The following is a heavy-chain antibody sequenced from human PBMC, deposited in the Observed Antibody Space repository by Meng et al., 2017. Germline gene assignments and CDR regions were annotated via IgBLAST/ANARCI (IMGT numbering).Heavy chain of an antibody. Sequence: GERGQSGSELKRPGASGKVSCKASGYTSTSYAMNWVRQAPGQGREWMGWINTNTGNPTYAQGFTGRFVFALDTSVSTAYLQISSLKAEDTAVYYCARMGIAVAGTLGWEDYWGQGTLVTVSS. V-gene: IGHV7-4-1*02. CDR1: GYTSTSYA. D-gene: IGHD6-19*01. J-gene: IGHJ4*02. CDR3: ARMGIAVAGTLGWEDY. CDR2: INTNTGNP.